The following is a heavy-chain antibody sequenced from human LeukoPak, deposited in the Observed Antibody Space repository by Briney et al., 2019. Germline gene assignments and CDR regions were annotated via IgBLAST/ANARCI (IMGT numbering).Heavy chain of an antibody. V-gene: IGHV3-15*01. Sequence: GGSLRLSCAASGFTFSSYAMSWVRQAPGQGLEWVGRIKSTSDGGTADYAAPVKGRFTISRDDSKKTLYLQMNSLKTEDTAVYYCTTAPDSFDVWGQGTMVTVSS. CDR3: TTAPDSFDV. CDR2: IKSTSDGGTA. CDR1: GFTFSSYA. J-gene: IGHJ3*01.